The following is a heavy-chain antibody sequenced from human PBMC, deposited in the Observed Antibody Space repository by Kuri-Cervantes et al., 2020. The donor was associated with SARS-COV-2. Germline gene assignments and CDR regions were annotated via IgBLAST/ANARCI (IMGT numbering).Heavy chain of an antibody. D-gene: IGHD6-6*01. CDR2: ISAYNGNT. CDR3: AITISSSSFWFDP. J-gene: IGHJ5*02. Sequence: ASVKVSCKASGYTFTTYDINWVRQAPGQGLEWMGWISAYNGNTNYAQKFQGRVTMTTDTSTSTVYMELRSLTSDDTAVYYCAITISSSSFWFDPWGQGTLVTVSS. V-gene: IGHV1-18*01. CDR1: GYTFTTYD.